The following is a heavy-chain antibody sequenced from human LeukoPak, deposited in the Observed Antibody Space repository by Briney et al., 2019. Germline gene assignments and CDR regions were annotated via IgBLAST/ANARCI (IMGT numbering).Heavy chain of an antibody. Sequence: PSETLSLTCTVSGGSISSSSYYWGWIRQPPGKGLEWIGSIYYSGSTYYNPSLKSRVSISVHTSKNQFSLKLRSVTAADTAMYYCARQGSGFAPKYYFYMDVWGKGTTVTVSS. CDR2: IYYSGST. V-gene: IGHV4-39*01. J-gene: IGHJ6*03. D-gene: IGHD3-10*01. CDR3: ARQGSGFAPKYYFYMDV. CDR1: GGSISSSSYY.